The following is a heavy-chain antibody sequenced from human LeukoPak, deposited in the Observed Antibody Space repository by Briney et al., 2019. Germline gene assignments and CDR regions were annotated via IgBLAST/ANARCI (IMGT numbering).Heavy chain of an antibody. CDR3: ASGSGSYRTPYYYMDV. CDR2: IYSGGST. V-gene: IGHV3-53*01. J-gene: IGHJ6*03. Sequence: GSLRLSCAASGFTVSSNYMSWVRQAPGKGLEGVSIIYSGGSTYYADSVKGRFTISRDNSKNTLYLQMNSLRAEDTAVYYCASGSGSYRTPYYYMDVWGKGTTVTVSS. CDR1: GFTVSSNY. D-gene: IGHD3-10*01.